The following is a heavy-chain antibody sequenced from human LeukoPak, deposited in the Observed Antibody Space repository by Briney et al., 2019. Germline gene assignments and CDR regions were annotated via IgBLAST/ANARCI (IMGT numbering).Heavy chain of an antibody. V-gene: IGHV1-2*06. CDR2: INPNSGGT. D-gene: IGHD2-15*01. CDR3: ARGYCSGGSCYLFYFDY. J-gene: IGHJ4*02. CDR1: GYTFTGYY. Sequence: ASVKVSCKASGYTFTGYYMHWVRQAPGQGLEWMGRINPNSGGTNYAQKFQGRVTMTRDTSISTAYMELSRLRSDDTAVYYCARGYCSGGSCYLFYFDYWGRGTLVTVSS.